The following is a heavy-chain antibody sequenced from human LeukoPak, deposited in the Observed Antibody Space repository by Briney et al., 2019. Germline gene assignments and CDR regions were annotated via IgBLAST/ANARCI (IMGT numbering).Heavy chain of an antibody. V-gene: IGHV3-64D*06. CDR1: GFTFSNYA. D-gene: IGHD6-13*01. Sequence: GGSLRLSCSASGFTFSNYAMHWVRQAPGKGLEYVSAISSNGGSTYYADSVKGRFTISRDNSKNTLYLQMSSLRVEDTAVFYCVKGIAGGPYYFDYWGQGTLVTVSS. CDR2: ISSNGGST. CDR3: VKGIAGGPYYFDY. J-gene: IGHJ4*02.